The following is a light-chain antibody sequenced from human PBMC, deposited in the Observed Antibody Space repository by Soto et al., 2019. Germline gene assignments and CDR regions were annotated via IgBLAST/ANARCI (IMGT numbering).Light chain of an antibody. CDR2: DAS. J-gene: IGKJ4*01. CDR1: QSVRSN. V-gene: IGKV3-15*01. Sequence: EVVMTQSPATLSVSPGERVTLSCRASQSVRSNLAWYQQKPGQAPRLLIYDASTRATGVPTGFSGSRSGAEFTLTINSLQSEDFAVYYCQPYNNWPLTFGGGTKVDI. CDR3: QPYNNWPLT.